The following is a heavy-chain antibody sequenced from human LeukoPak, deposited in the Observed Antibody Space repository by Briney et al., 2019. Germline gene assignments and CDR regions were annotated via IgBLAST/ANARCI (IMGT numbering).Heavy chain of an antibody. CDR3: ARALPHRRLMDTTMEQHWFDP. Sequence: QAGGSLRLSCAASGFTFSSYAMHWVRQAPGKGLEWVAVISYDGSNKYYADSVKGRFTISRDNSKNTLYLQMNSLRAEDTAVYYCARALPHRRLMDTTMEQHWFDPWGQGTLVTVSS. CDR2: ISYDGSNK. V-gene: IGHV3-30*04. D-gene: IGHD5-18*01. CDR1: GFTFSSYA. J-gene: IGHJ5*02.